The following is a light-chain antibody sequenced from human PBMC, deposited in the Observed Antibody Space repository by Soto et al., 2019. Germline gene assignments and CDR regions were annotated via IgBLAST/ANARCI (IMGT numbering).Light chain of an antibody. CDR3: NSYAGSNNLV. J-gene: IGLJ2*01. V-gene: IGLV2-8*01. CDR2: EVT. Sequence: QSVLTQPPSASGSPGQSVTISCTGTSSDVGAFVSWYQQHPGRAPKLLIYEVTERPSGVPDRFSGSKSGNTASLTVSGLQAEDEADYYCNSYAGSNNLVFGGGTKLTV. CDR1: SSDVGAF.